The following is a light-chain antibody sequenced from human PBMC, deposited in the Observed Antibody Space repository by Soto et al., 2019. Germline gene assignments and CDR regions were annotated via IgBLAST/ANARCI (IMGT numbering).Light chain of an antibody. CDR2: DVS. CDR1: SSDVGGYNY. V-gene: IGLV2-14*03. CDR3: SSYTSSRTRV. J-gene: IGLJ1*01. Sequence: QSALTQPAYVSGSPGQSITISCTGTSSDVGGYNYVCWYQQHPGKAPKLMIYDVSNRHSGVSNRISGSKSGNTASLTISGLQAEDEAEYYCSSYTSSRTRVFGTGTKLTVL.